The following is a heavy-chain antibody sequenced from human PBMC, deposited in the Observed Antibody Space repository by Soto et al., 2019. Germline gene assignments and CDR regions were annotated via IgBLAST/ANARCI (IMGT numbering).Heavy chain of an antibody. CDR1: GFTFSSYG. D-gene: IGHD3-10*01. CDR3: ARNNYYGSGSPYYYGMDV. CDR2: IWYDGSNK. Sequence: PGGSLRLSCAASGFTFSSYGMHWVRQAPGKGLEWVAVIWYDGSNKYYADSVKGRFTISRDNSKNTLYLQMNSLRAEDTAVYYCARNNYYGSGSPYYYGMDVWGQGTTVTVSS. V-gene: IGHV3-33*01. J-gene: IGHJ6*02.